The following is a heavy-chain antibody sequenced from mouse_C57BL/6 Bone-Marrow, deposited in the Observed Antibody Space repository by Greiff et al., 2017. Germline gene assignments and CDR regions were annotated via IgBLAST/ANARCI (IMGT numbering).Heavy chain of an antibody. V-gene: IGHV14-2*01. CDR1: GFNINDYY. Sequence: VQLKQSGAELVKPGASVKLSCTASGFNINDYYMHWVKQTPEQGLEWIGRIDPDDGDTKYAPKFQGKATITADTSSNTAYLQLSSLTSEDTAFYNCARHYYGGRAWFAYWGQGTLVTVSA. J-gene: IGHJ3*01. CDR3: ARHYYGGRAWFAY. D-gene: IGHD1-1*01. CDR2: IDPDDGDT.